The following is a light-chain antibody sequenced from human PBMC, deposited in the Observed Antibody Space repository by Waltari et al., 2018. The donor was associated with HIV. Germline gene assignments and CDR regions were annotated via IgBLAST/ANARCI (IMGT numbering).Light chain of an antibody. CDR3: QSADASDTFLWV. J-gene: IGLJ3*02. CDR2: KDS. CDR1: GLSKQY. V-gene: IGLV3-25*03. Sequence: SYELTQTPSVSVSPGQTARITCSGDGLSKQYTYWYQQRPGRAPVLGIYKDSERTSGIPERYSGSSSGTTVTLTISGVQAEDEADYYCQSADASDTFLWVFGGGTKVTVL.